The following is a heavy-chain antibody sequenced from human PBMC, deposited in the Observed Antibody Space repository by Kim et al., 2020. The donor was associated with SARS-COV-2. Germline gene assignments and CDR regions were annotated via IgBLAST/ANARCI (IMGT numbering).Heavy chain of an antibody. J-gene: IGHJ5*02. Sequence: KGRFTISRDDSKNTLYLQMNSLKTEDTAVYYCTTIRKDYYDSSGPPGFDPWGQGTLVTVSS. CDR3: TTIRKDYYDSSGPPGFDP. D-gene: IGHD3-22*01. V-gene: IGHV3-15*01.